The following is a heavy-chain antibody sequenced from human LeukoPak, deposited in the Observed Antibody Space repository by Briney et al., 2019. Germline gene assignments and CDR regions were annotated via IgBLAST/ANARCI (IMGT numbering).Heavy chain of an antibody. CDR2: ISWNSGSR. CDR1: GFNFNDYA. J-gene: IGHJ4*02. V-gene: IGHV3-9*01. D-gene: IGHD5-24*01. CDR3: AKAVDGYNSDYFDL. Sequence: GGSLRLSCTASGFNFNDYAMHWVRQASGQGLEWVSGISWNSGSRHHADSVKGRFSISRDNAKNSLYLEMNSLRVEDTALYYCAKAVDGYNSDYFDLWGQGIPVTVSS.